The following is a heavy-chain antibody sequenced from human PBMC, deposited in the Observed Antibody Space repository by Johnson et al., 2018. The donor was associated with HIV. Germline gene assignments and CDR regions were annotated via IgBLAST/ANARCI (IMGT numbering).Heavy chain of an antibody. Sequence: QVQLVESGGGVVPPGTSLRVSCAASGFTFSSFAMHWVRQAPGKGLEWVAFISYDGSNKFYADSVKGRFTLSRDNSKNTLFLQMNSLRAEDTAVYYCVRRFYDSSDFDIWGQGTLVTVSS. J-gene: IGHJ3*02. CDR1: GFTFSSFA. CDR2: ISYDGSNK. D-gene: IGHD3-22*01. CDR3: VRRFYDSSDFDI. V-gene: IGHV3-30-3*01.